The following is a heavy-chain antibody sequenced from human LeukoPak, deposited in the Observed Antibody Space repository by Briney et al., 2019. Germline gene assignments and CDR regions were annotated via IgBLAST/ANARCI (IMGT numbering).Heavy chain of an antibody. J-gene: IGHJ4*02. CDR2: ILYSGST. Sequence: SETLSLTCTVSGGSISNFYWSWIRQPPGKGLECLGYILYSGSTNYNPSLKSRVTISIDTSKNQFSLKLSSVTAADTAVYFCARPYGSGYYFDYWGQGTLVTVSS. D-gene: IGHD3-10*01. CDR3: ARPYGSGYYFDY. V-gene: IGHV4-59*12. CDR1: GGSISNFY.